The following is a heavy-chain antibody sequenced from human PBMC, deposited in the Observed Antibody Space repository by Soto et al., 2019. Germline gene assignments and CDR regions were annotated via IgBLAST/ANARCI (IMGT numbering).Heavy chain of an antibody. V-gene: IGHV3-7*01. CDR2: IKQYGSEK. J-gene: IGHJ4*02. D-gene: IGHD2-2*01. Sequence: GGSLRLSCAASGFTFSSYWMSWVRQAPGKGLEWVANIKQYGSEKYYVDSVKGRFTISRDNAKNSLYLQMNSLRAEDTAVYYCARGEIVVVPAAPFDYWGQGTLVTVSS. CDR3: ARGEIVVVPAAPFDY. CDR1: GFTFSSYW.